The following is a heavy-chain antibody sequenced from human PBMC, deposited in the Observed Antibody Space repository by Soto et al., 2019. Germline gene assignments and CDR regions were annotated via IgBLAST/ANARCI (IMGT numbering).Heavy chain of an antibody. CDR1: GFTFSNYV. J-gene: IGHJ4*02. Sequence: QVKLVESGGGVVQPGRSLRLSCAASGFTFSNYVMHWVRQAPGKGLEWVAVIWYDGSNKYYADSVKGRFTISRDYSRNTLDPQMNSLRAEDTAVYYCARDYDHYFDYWGQGTLVTVSS. V-gene: IGHV3-33*01. CDR2: IWYDGSNK. D-gene: IGHD3-16*01. CDR3: ARDYDHYFDY.